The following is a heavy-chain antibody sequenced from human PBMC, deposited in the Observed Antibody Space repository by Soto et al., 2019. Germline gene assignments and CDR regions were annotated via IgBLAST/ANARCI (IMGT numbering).Heavy chain of an antibody. CDR1: GGSISSSNW. J-gene: IGHJ4*02. D-gene: IGHD3-10*01. CDR2: IYHSGST. Sequence: SETLSLTCAVSGGSISSSNWWSWVRQPPGKGLEWIGEIYHSGSTNYNPSLKSRVTISVDKSKNQFSLKLSSVTAADTAVYYCARFLGGSGSYYTPWYFDYWGQGTLVTVSS. CDR3: ARFLGGSGSYYTPWYFDY. V-gene: IGHV4-4*02.